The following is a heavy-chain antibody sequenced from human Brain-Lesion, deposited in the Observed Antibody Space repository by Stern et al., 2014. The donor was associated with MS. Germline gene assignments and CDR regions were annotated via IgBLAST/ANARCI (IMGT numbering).Heavy chain of an antibody. J-gene: IGHJ4*02. CDR2: MNPYSGNT. D-gene: IGHD2-2*01. V-gene: IGHV1-8*01. Sequence: VQLLQPGAEVKKPGASVKVSCKASGYTFSRYDITWVRQASGHGLEWMGWMNPYSGNTGYAQKFKGRVSMTSDPSISTVYMELTSLTSDDTAVYFCARAVRNQLLSEYWGQGTLVTVSS. CDR3: ARAVRNQLLSEY. CDR1: GYTFSRYD.